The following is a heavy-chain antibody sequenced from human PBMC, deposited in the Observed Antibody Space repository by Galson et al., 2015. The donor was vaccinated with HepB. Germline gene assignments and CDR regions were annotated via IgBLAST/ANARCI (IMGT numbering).Heavy chain of an antibody. CDR3: ARDQWPEDSIHFDY. Sequence: SVKVSCKASGSTFTSLAFSCVRQAPGQGLEWMGWISGYSGNTNYAQKFQGRVTMTRDVSTSTVFMELRSLTSDDTAIYYCARDQWPEDSIHFDYWGQGTLVTVSS. V-gene: IGHV1-18*01. D-gene: IGHD2-8*01. J-gene: IGHJ4*02. CDR2: ISGYSGNT. CDR1: GSTFTSLA.